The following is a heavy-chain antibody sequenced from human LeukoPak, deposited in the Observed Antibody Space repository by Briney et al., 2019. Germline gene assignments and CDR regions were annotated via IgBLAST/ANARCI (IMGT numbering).Heavy chain of an antibody. CDR2: TKQDGSAK. CDR3: GGGGY. J-gene: IGHJ4*02. CDR1: EFSFSSSW. D-gene: IGHD6-25*01. V-gene: IGHV3-7*05. Sequence: GGTLRLSCAASEFSFSSSWMNWVRQAPGKGLEWVANTKQDGSAKYYVDSVKGRFTISRDNAKNSLYLQMNSLRAEDTAVYYCGGGGYWGQGILVIVSS.